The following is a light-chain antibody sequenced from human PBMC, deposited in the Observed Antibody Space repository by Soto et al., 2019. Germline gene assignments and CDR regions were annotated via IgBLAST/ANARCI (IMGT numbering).Light chain of an antibody. CDR3: SSYTTTSTLYV. CDR2: EVS. V-gene: IGLV2-14*01. J-gene: IGLJ1*01. Sequence: QSALTQPASVSGSPGQSITISCTGTSSDVGSYNYVSWYQQHPGKAPKLMISEVSHRPSGVSNRFSGSKSGNTASLTISGLQAEDEADYYCSSYTTTSTLYVFGSGTKVTVL. CDR1: SSDVGSYNY.